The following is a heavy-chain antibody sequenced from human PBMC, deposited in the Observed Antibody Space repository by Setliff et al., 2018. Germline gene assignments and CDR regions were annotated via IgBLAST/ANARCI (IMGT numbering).Heavy chain of an antibody. CDR1: GGSIGPHY. CDR3: ARDRSTVIRGVTSFFYYYMDV. CDR2: IFYSDTA. Sequence: PSETLSLTCTVSGGSIGPHYWSWIRQAPGKGLEWIGHIFYSDTAKYNPSLESRAAISVDSSKNQFSLKLRSVTAADTAVYYCARDRSTVIRGVTSFFYYYMDVWGGGTTV. V-gene: IGHV4-59*11. D-gene: IGHD3-10*01. J-gene: IGHJ6*03.